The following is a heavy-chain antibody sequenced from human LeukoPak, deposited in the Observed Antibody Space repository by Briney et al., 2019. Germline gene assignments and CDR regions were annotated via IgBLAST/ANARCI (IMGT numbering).Heavy chain of an antibody. CDR1: GFTFSSYS. CDR2: ISSSSSTI. Sequence: GGSLRLSCAASGFTFSSYSMNWVRQAPGKGLEWVSYISSSSSTIYYADSVKGRFTISRDNAKNSLYLQMNSLRAEDTAVYYCARFGINSWGSGQYGSIDYWGQGTLVTVSS. CDR3: ARFGINSWGSGQYGSIDY. D-gene: IGHD3-16*01. J-gene: IGHJ4*02. V-gene: IGHV3-48*01.